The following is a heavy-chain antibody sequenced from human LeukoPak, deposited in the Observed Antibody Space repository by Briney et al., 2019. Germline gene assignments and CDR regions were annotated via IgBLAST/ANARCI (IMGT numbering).Heavy chain of an antibody. CDR2: IYHSGST. Sequence: TSQTLSLTCTVSGGSISSGYYWGWIRQPPGKGLEWIGSIYHSGSTYYNPSLKSRVTISVDTSKNQFSLKLSSVTAADTAVYYCARHRITSRDGWTDYWGQGTLVTVSS. CDR1: GGSISSGYY. CDR3: ARHRITSRDGWTDY. J-gene: IGHJ4*02. D-gene: IGHD3-10*01. V-gene: IGHV4-38-2*02.